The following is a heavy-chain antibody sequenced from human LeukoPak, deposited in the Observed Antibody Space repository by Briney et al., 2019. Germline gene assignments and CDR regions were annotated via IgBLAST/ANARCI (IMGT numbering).Heavy chain of an antibody. D-gene: IGHD4-23*01. CDR1: GFTFSNYN. CDR3: ARDLYGGTSATFDY. CDR2: ITRGSIYT. J-gene: IGHJ4*02. V-gene: IGHV3-21*04. Sequence: SGGSLRLSCAASGFTFSNYNMNWVRQTPGKGLEWVSSITRGSIYTFYADSVKGRFTISRDNSKNTLYLQMNSLRAEDTAVYYCARDLYGGTSATFDYWGQGTLVTVSS.